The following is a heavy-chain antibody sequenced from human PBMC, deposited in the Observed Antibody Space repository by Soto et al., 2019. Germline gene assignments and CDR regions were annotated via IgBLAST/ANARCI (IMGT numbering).Heavy chain of an antibody. J-gene: IGHJ4*02. Sequence: SETLSLTCTVSGGSISSSSYYWGWIRQPPGKGLGWIGSIYYSGSTYYNPPLKSRVTISVDTSKNQFSLKLSSVTAADTAVYYCARIQVVPAAHDYWGQGTLVTVSS. CDR3: ARIQVVPAAHDY. CDR2: IYYSGST. CDR1: GGSISSSSYY. V-gene: IGHV4-39*01. D-gene: IGHD2-2*01.